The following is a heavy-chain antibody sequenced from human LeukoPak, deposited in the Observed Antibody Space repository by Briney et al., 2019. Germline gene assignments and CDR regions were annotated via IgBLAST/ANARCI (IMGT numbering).Heavy chain of an antibody. CDR2: IYYSGST. J-gene: IGHJ4*02. V-gene: IGHV4-31*11. CDR1: GGSISGGGYY. Sequence: PSESLSLTCAVSGGSISGGGYYWSWIRQHPGKGLEWIGYIYYSGSTYNNPSRKSRVTISVDTSKNQSSLKLSSVTAADTAVYYCAREVEAMFDSRGQGTLVTASS. CDR3: AREVEAMFDS.